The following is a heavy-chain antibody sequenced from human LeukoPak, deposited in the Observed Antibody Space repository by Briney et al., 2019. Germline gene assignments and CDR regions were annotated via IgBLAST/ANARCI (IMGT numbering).Heavy chain of an antibody. D-gene: IGHD3-16*02. CDR1: GGSISSSSYY. CDR3: ARGTYDYIWGSYRPYYYYYMDV. CDR2: IYYSGST. J-gene: IGHJ6*03. V-gene: IGHV4-39*01. Sequence: PSKTLSLTCTVSGGSISSSSYYWGWIRQPPGKGLEWIGSIYYSGSTYYNPSLKSRVTISVDTSKNQFSLKLSSVTAADTAVYYCARGTYDYIWGSYRPYYYYYMDVWGKGTTVTVSS.